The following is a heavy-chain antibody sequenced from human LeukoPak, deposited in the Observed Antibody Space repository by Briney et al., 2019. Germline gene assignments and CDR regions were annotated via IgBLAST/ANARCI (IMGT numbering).Heavy chain of an antibody. CDR3: ARSRQLVRTFDS. CDR2: INHSGST. J-gene: IGHJ4*02. D-gene: IGHD1-1*01. Sequence: SETLSLTCAVYGGSFSGYYWSWIRQPPGKGLEWIGEINHSGSTNYNPSLKSRVTISQDTSKNQLSLRLSSVTAADTAVYYCARSRQLVRTFDSWGQGTLVTVSS. CDR1: GGSFSGYY. V-gene: IGHV4-34*01.